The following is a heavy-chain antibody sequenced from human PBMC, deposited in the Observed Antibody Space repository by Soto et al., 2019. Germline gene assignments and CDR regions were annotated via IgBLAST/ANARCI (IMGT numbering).Heavy chain of an antibody. D-gene: IGHD2-15*01. J-gene: IGHJ5*02. V-gene: IGHV1-8*01. CDR3: ARGSNHCRGGSCYPDWCDP. CDR2: MNPNTGNT. CDR1: GYNFTSSD. Sequence: ASVKVSCKASGYNFTSSDVYWVRQATGQGLELMGWMNPNTGNTGYAQKFQCRVTMTRNTSISTAYIELSSLRSEDTAVYYCARGSNHCRGGSCYPDWCDPWGQGTPVTVSS.